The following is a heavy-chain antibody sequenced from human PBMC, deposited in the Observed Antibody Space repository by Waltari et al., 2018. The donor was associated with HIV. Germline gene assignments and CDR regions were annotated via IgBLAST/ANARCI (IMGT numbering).Heavy chain of an antibody. Sequence: EVQLVESGGGLVQPGRSLRLSCAASGFTFDDYAMHWVRQAPGKGLEWVSGISWNSGSIGYADSVKGRFTISRDNAKNSLYLQMNSLRAEDTALYYCAKDSRSFKLNYYYGMDVWGQGTTVTVSS. CDR3: AKDSRSFKLNYYYGMDV. CDR1: GFTFDDYA. V-gene: IGHV3-9*01. CDR2: ISWNSGSI. J-gene: IGHJ6*02.